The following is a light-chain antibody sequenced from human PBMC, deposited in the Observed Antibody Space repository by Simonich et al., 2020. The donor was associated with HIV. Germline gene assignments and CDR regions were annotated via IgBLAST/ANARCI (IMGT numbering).Light chain of an antibody. CDR2: AAS. CDR1: QSISSW. CDR3: QQYYDTPYT. J-gene: IGKJ2*01. V-gene: IGKV1-5*01. Sequence: DSQMTQSPSTLSSSVGDRVTITCRASQSISSWLAWYQQKPGKVPKLLIYAASSLQSGVPSRFSGSGSGPDFTLTISSLQAEDVAVYYCQQYYDTPYTFGQGTKLEIK.